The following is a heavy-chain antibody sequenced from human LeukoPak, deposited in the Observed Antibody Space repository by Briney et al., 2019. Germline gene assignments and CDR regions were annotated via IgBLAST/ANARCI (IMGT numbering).Heavy chain of an antibody. CDR3: ARYIAAATQEFDY. V-gene: IGHV4-59*12. CDR1: GGSISSYY. CDR2: IYYSGST. J-gene: IGHJ4*02. Sequence: SETLSLTYTVSGGSISSYYWSWIRQPPGKGLEWIGYIYYSGSTNYNPSLKSRVTISVDTSKNQFSLKLSSVTAADTAVYYCARYIAAATQEFDYWGQGTLVAVSA. D-gene: IGHD6-13*01.